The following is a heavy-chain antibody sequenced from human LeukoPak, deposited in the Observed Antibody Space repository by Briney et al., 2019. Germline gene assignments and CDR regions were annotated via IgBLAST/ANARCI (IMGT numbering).Heavy chain of an antibody. J-gene: IGHJ6*03. CDR1: GFTFSSYS. CDR2: ISSTSIYI. D-gene: IGHD2-2*01. CDR3: ARDLVAAAANYYYYMDV. V-gene: IGHV3-21*01. Sequence: GGSLRLSCAASGFTFSSYSMNWVRQAPGKGLEWVSSISSTSIYIFYADSVKGRFTISRDNAKNSLYLQMNSLRAEDTAVYYCARDLVAAAANYYYYMDVWGKGTTVTVSS.